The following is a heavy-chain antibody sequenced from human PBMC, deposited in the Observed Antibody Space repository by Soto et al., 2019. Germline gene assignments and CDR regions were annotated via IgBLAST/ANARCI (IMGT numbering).Heavy chain of an antibody. D-gene: IGHD3-22*01. Sequence: PSETLSLTCTVSGGSISSYYWSWIRQPPGKGLEWIGYIYYSGSTNYNPSLKSRVTISVDTSKNQFSLKLSSVTAADTAVYYCARENYYDSSGYYDVWGQGTLVTVSS. CDR1: GGSISSYY. CDR2: IYYSGST. J-gene: IGHJ4*02. V-gene: IGHV4-59*12. CDR3: ARENYYDSSGYYDV.